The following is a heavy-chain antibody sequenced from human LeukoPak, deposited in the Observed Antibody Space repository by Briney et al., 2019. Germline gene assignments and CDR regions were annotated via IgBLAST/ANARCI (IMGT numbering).Heavy chain of an antibody. CDR3: ARWVNSGSYRKYYGMDV. V-gene: IGHV3-48*01. D-gene: IGHD1-26*01. J-gene: IGHJ6*02. CDR2: ISSSSSTI. Sequence: GGSLRLSCAASGFTFSSYSMNWVRQAPGKGLEWVSYISSSSSTIYYADSVKGRFTISRDNAKNSLYLQMNSLRAEDTAMYYCARWVNSGSYRKYYGMDVWGQGTTVTVSS. CDR1: GFTFSSYS.